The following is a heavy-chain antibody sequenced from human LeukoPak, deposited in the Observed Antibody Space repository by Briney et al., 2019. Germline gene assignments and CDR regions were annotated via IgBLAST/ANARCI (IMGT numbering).Heavy chain of an antibody. CDR1: DGSFSSYY. Sequence: SETLSLTCGVYDGSFSSYYWSWIRQPPGKGLEWIGEINHSGSTNYNPSLKSRLTISVDTSKNQFSLKLSSVTAADTAVYYCARFGSGSRLFDYWGQGTLVTVSS. V-gene: IGHV4-34*01. CDR2: INHSGST. D-gene: IGHD1-26*01. J-gene: IGHJ4*02. CDR3: ARFGSGSRLFDY.